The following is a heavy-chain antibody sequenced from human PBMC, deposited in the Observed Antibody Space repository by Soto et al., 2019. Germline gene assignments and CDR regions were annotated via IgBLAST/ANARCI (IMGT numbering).Heavy chain of an antibody. CDR1: GFTFSNFG. CDR2: IWYDGSNE. D-gene: IGHD4-17*01. J-gene: IGHJ2*01. CDR3: ARLNTGSYFDL. V-gene: IGHV3-33*01. Sequence: QVQLVESGGGVVQPGRSLRLSCAASGFTFSNFGMHWVRQAPGKGLEWVAVIWYDGSNEYYPDSVKGRFTISRDNSKNTLYLQMNSLRAEDTAVYYCARLNTGSYFDLWCRGTLVTVTS.